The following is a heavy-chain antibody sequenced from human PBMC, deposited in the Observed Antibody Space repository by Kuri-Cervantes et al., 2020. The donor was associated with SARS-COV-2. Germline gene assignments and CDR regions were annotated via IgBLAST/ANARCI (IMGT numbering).Heavy chain of an antibody. D-gene: IGHD3-3*01. CDR2: INLNSGGT. J-gene: IGHJ6*02. CDR3: ARFPTIFGVVIIPGYNYGMDA. V-gene: IGHV1-2*02. CDR1: GYTFTGYY. Sequence: ASVKVSCKASGYTFTGYYMHWVRQAPGQGLEWMGWINLNSGGTKYAQKFQGRVTMTRDTSISTAYMELSRLRSDDTAVYYCARFPTIFGVVIIPGYNYGMDAWGQGTTVTVSS.